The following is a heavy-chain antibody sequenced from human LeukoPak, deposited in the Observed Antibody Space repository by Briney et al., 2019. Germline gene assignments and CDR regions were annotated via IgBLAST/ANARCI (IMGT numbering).Heavy chain of an antibody. D-gene: IGHD3-22*01. V-gene: IGHV3-30*04. CDR2: ISYDGSNK. Sequence: GRPLRLSCAASGFTFSSYAMHWVHQAPAKGLEGVAVISYDGSNKYYADSVKGRFTISRDNSKNTLYLQMNSLRAEDTAVYYCARGGDYYYDSSGYYSPVDYWGQGTLVTVSS. J-gene: IGHJ4*02. CDR1: GFTFSSYA. CDR3: ARGGDYYYDSSGYYSPVDY.